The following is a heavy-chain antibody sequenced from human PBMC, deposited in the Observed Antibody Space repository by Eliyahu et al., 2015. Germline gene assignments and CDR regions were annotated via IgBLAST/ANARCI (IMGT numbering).Heavy chain of an antibody. CDR3: AHIILYYDSSGYLIDY. V-gene: IGHV2-5*02. J-gene: IGHJ4*02. D-gene: IGHD3-22*01. Sequence: QITLKESGPTLVKPTQTLTLTCXFSGFSLSTSGXXVGXIRXPPGKALEWLALIYCDDDKRYSPSLKSRLTITKDTSKNXVVLTMTNMDPVDTATYYCAHIILYYDSSGYLIDYWGQGTLVTVSS. CDR2: IYCDDDK. CDR1: GFSLSTSGXX.